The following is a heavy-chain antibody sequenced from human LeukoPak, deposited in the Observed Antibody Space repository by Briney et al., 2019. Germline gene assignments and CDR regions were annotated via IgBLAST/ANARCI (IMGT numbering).Heavy chain of an antibody. Sequence: SETLSLTCAVYGGSFSGYYWSWIRQPPGKGLEWIGEINHSGSTNYNPSLKSRVTISVDTSKNQFSLKLSSVTAADTAVYYCARGPEYQLPLYYFDYWGQGTLATVSS. J-gene: IGHJ4*02. V-gene: IGHV4-34*01. D-gene: IGHD2-2*01. CDR3: ARGPEYQLPLYYFDY. CDR1: GGSFSGYY. CDR2: INHSGST.